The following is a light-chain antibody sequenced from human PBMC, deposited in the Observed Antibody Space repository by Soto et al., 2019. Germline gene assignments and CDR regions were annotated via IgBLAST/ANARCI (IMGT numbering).Light chain of an antibody. CDR2: DAS. CDR3: QQRYYWPLS. J-gene: IGKJ4*01. Sequence: EIVLTQSPATLSLSPGERATLSCRASQSVYRYLAWYQQKPGQAPRLLIYDASNRATGIPARFGGSGSGTDFTLTISSLEPEDFAIYYCQQRYYWPLSCGGGTKVEIK. V-gene: IGKV3-11*01. CDR1: QSVYRY.